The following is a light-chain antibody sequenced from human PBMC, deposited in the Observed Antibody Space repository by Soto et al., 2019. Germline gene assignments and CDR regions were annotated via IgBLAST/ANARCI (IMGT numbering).Light chain of an antibody. V-gene: IGKV1-39*01. CDR2: AAS. Sequence: DIRMTQSPSSLSASVGDRVTITCRARQSISSYLNWYRQKPGKAPKLLIYAASSLQSGVPSRFSGSGSGTDFTLTISSLQPEDFATYYCQQSYSTPPYTFGQGTKLEIK. J-gene: IGKJ2*01. CDR1: QSISSY. CDR3: QQSYSTPPYT.